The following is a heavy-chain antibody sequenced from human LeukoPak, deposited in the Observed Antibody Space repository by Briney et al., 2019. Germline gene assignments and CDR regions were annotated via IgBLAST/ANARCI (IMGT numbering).Heavy chain of an antibody. D-gene: IGHD3-3*01. V-gene: IGHV3-21*01. J-gene: IGHJ6*03. CDR2: ISSSSSYI. CDR1: GFTFSSYS. Sequence: GGSLRLSCAASGFTFSSYSMNWVRQAPGKGLEWVSSISSSSSYIYYADSVKGRFTISRDNAKNSLYLLMNSLRAEDTAVYYCARESQRYDFWSGYPECMDVWGKGTTVTVSS. CDR3: ARESQRYDFWSGYPECMDV.